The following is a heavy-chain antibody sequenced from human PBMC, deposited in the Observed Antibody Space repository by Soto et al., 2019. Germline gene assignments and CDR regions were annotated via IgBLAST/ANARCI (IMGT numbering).Heavy chain of an antibody. D-gene: IGHD3-22*01. CDR2: LYSSGNT. CDR3: ARGPYSSAYYVVDS. J-gene: IGHJ4*02. Sequence: QVQLQESGPGLVKPSETLSLTCTVYGASISAYAWSWIRQPAGKGLEWIGRLYSSGNTDYNPSFKSRLTMSADASKSQLSLKLSYVTAADTAVYYCARGPYSSAYYVVDSWGQGTRVTVSS. V-gene: IGHV4-4*07. CDR1: GASISAYA.